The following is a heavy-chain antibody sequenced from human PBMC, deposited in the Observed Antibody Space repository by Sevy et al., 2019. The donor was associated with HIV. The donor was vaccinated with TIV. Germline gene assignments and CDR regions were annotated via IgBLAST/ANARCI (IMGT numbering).Heavy chain of an antibody. Sequence: GGSLRLSCAASGFSFGDYAMHWVRQAPGKGLEWVSGISWNSVSLDYADSVKGRFTISRDNAKNSLFLQMNRLRSEDTALYYCVKVNRPATMSNSSYYYYGMDVWGQGTTVTVSS. CDR1: GFSFGDYA. J-gene: IGHJ6*02. D-gene: IGHD6-6*01. CDR3: VKVNRPATMSNSSYYYYGMDV. V-gene: IGHV3-9*01. CDR2: ISWNSVSL.